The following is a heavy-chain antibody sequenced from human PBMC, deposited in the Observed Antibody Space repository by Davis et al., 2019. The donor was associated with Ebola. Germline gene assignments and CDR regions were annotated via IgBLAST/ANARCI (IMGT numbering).Heavy chain of an antibody. CDR3: ARGGGGGAYAYYDYGMDV. J-gene: IGHJ6*02. CDR2: AYYRSKWYN. V-gene: IGHV6-1*01. Sequence: PSETLSLTCGISGDSVSSNSAAWNWIRQSPSRGLEWLGRAYYRSKWYNDYAVSVKSRITINPDTSKNQISLQLKSVTPEDTAVYYCARGGGGGAYAYYDYGMDVWGQGTTVTVSS. D-gene: IGHD2-8*01. CDR1: GDSVSSNSAA.